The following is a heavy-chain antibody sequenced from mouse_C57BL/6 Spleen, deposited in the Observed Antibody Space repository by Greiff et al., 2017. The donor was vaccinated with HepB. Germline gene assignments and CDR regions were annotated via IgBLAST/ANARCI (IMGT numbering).Heavy chain of an antibody. V-gene: IGHV1-61*01. CDR3: ARSGDYDVY. CDR2: IYPSDSET. Sequence: VQLQQPGAELVKPGASVKLSCKASGYTFTSYWMHWVKQRPGQGLEWIGNIYPSDSETHYNQKFKDKATLTVDKSSSTAYMQLSSLTSEDSAVYYCARSGDYDVYWGQGTTLTVSS. J-gene: IGHJ2*01. CDR1: GYTFTSYW. D-gene: IGHD2-4*01.